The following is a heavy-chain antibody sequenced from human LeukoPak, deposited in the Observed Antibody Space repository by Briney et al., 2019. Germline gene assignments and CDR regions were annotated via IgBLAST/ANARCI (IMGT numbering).Heavy chain of an antibody. D-gene: IGHD2-2*01. J-gene: IGHJ3*02. V-gene: IGHV4-59*11. CDR1: GVSISSLY. CDR3: ARDSYCSSTSCYSGAFDI. CDR2: IYYSGST. Sequence: SETLSLNCTVSGVSISSLYWSWIRQPPGQGREGIGYIYYSGSTNYNPSLKSRVTISVDTSKNQFSLKLSSVTAADTAVYYCARDSYCSSTSCYSGAFDIWGQGTMVTVSS.